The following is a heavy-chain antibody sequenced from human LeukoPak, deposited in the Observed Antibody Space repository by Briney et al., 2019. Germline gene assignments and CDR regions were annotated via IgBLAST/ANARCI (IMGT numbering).Heavy chain of an antibody. CDR2: ISFSGST. CDR3: ATEVWSGHH. CDR1: GVSINTYY. D-gene: IGHD2-21*01. Sequence: SETLSLTCTVSGVSINTYYWAWIRQPPGKGLEWIGHISFSGSTSYNPSLKSRLTMSVDPSKNQFSLKLTSVTAADTAVYYRATEVWSGHHWGQGTLVTVSS. J-gene: IGHJ5*02. V-gene: IGHV4-59*01.